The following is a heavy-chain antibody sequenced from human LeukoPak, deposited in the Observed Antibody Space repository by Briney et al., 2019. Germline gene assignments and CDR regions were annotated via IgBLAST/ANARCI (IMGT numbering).Heavy chain of an antibody. CDR3: ARGSDHYDSSGYRYFDL. J-gene: IGHJ2*01. CDR1: GGSISNYY. Sequence: SETLSLTCTVSGGSISNYYWSWIRQPPGKGLEWIGYIYDSGSTNYNPSLKSRVTISIDTSKNQFSLKLSSVTAADTAVYYCARGSDHYDSSGYRYFDLWGRGTLATVSS. CDR2: IYDSGST. D-gene: IGHD3-22*01. V-gene: IGHV4-59*01.